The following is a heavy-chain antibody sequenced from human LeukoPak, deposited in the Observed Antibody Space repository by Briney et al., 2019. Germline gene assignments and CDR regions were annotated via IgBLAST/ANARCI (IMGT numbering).Heavy chain of an antibody. CDR3: AKQDIVLIPSTFFFKTEFDF. J-gene: IGHJ4*02. CDR2: IRYDGSNK. D-gene: IGHD2-8*02. V-gene: IGHV3-30*02. Sequence: PGGSLRLSCAASGFTFSSYGMHWVRQAPGKGLEWVAFIRYDGSNKYYADSVKGRFTISRDNSRNTLYLQMNSLRAEDTAVYYCAKQDIVLIPSTFFFKTEFDFWGQGTLVTVSS. CDR1: GFTFSSYG.